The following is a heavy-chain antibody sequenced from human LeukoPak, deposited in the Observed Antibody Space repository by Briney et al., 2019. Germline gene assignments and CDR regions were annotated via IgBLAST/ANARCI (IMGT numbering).Heavy chain of an antibody. CDR3: ARYCSSTSCYIGSAEYFQD. Sequence: PGRSLRLSCAASGFTFSDYYMSWIRQAPGKGLEWISYISSDTTTYYADSVRGRVTISRDNAKNSLYLQMNSLRAEDTAVYYCARYCSSTSCYIGSAEYFQDWGQGTLVTVSS. V-gene: IGHV3-11*01. CDR2: ISSDTTT. J-gene: IGHJ1*01. CDR1: GFTFSDYY. D-gene: IGHD2-2*02.